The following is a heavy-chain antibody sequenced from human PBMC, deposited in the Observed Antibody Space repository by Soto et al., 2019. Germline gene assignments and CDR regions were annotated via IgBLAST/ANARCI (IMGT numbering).Heavy chain of an antibody. D-gene: IGHD2-2*01. CDR2: IIPIFGTA. J-gene: IGHJ3*02. CDR3: ARDRYCSSTSCYGGAFDI. V-gene: IGHV1-69*13. Sequence: GASVKVSCKASGGTFSSYAISWVRQAPGQGLEWMGGIIPIFGTANYAQKFQGRVTITADESTGTAYMELSSLRSEDTAVYYCARDRYCSSTSCYGGAFDIWGQGTMVTVSS. CDR1: GGTFSSYA.